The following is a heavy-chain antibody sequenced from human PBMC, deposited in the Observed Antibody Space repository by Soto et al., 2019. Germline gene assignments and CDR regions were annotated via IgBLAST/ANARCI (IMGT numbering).Heavy chain of an antibody. CDR3: ARTGYSIGWCGAGLEY. J-gene: IGHJ4*01. Sequence: RLSYTASAFNFRSFGRHWISQATGKGLEWVAVISYDGSNKYYAGSVKGRFTISRDNSKNTLYLQMNSLRAEDTAVYYCARTGYSIGWCGAGLEYLVHGTLVTVSS. D-gene: IGHD6-19*01. V-gene: IGHV3-30*03. CDR1: AFNFRSFG. CDR2: ISYDGSNK.